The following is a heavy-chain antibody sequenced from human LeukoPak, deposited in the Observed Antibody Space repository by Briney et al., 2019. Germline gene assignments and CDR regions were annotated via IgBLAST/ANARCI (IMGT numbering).Heavy chain of an antibody. D-gene: IGHD4-17*01. CDR2: MRSKANNLAT. CDR1: GFIFRGPT. J-gene: IGHJ4*02. CDR3: TRLESVTTGDY. Sequence: GGSLRLSCAASGFIFRGPTIRWVRHASGKGREWGGGMRSKANNLATAYAASVKGRFTISRDDSKNTAYLQMNSLKTEDTAVYYCTRLESVTTGDYWGQGTLVTVSS. V-gene: IGHV3-73*01.